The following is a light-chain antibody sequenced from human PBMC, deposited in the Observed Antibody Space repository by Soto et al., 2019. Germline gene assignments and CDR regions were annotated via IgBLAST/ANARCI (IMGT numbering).Light chain of an antibody. CDR1: QGISNY. CDR3: EKYNSAPPWT. Sequence: DIQMTQSPSSLSASVGDRVTITCRASQGISNYLAWYQQKPGKVPKLLIYAASTLQSGVPSRFSGSGSGTDFTLTISSLQPEDVATYYCEKYNSAPPWTFGQGTKV. V-gene: IGKV1-27*01. CDR2: AAS. J-gene: IGKJ1*01.